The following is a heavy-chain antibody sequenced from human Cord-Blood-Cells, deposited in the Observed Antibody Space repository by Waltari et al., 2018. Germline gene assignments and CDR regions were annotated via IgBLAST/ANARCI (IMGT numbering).Heavy chain of an antibody. D-gene: IGHD2-21*02. Sequence: GSISSGGYYWSWIRQHPGKGLEWIGYIYYSGSTYYNPSLKSRVTISVDTSKNQFSLKLSSVTAADTAVYYCARGTMTSTSDFDYWGQGTLVTVSS. J-gene: IGHJ4*02. CDR2: IYYSGST. V-gene: IGHV4-31*02. CDR1: GSISSGGYY. CDR3: ARGTMTSTSDFDY.